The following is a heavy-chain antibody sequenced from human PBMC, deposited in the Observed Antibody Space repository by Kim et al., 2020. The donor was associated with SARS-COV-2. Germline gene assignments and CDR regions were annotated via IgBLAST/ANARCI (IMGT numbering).Heavy chain of an antibody. CDR2: LGGSGGNT. D-gene: IGHD3-16*01. CDR1: GFTFSDYA. J-gene: IGHJ4*02. Sequence: GGSLRLSCAASGFTFSDYAISWVRQAPGKGLEWVSCLGGSGGNTFYADSVKGRFTISRDNSKNTLYLQMSFLTGEDTALYYCVRGGGGSRFDFWGQGTLV. V-gene: IGHV3-23*01. CDR3: VRGGGGSRFDF.